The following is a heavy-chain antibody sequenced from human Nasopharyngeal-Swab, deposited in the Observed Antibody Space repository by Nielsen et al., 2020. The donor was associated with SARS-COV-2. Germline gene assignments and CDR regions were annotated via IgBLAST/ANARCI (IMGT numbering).Heavy chain of an antibody. J-gene: IGHJ6*03. Sequence: GESLKISCTASGFSFGDYAMSWVRQAPGKGLEWVGFIRRKAYGGTAEDAASVKGRFTISRDDSKSIAYLQMNSLKTEDTGVYYCTREDYPDDNYYMDVWGKGTTVTVSS. CDR3: TREDYPDDNYYMDV. CDR2: IRRKAYGGTA. D-gene: IGHD3-22*01. V-gene: IGHV3-49*04. CDR1: GFSFGDYA.